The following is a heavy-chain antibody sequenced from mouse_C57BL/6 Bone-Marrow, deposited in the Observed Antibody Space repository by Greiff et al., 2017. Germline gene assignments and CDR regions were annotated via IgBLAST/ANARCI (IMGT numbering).Heavy chain of an antibody. D-gene: IGHD1-1*02. Sequence: QVQLQQPGPELVKPGASVKLSCKASGYTFTSYDIHWVKQRPGQGLEWIGWIYPRDGSTKYNEKFKGKATLTVDTSSSTAYMELHSLTSEDSAVYFCARVGGRGYFDVWGTGTTVTVSS. CDR2: IYPRDGST. CDR1: GYTFTSYD. J-gene: IGHJ1*03. CDR3: ARVGGRGYFDV. V-gene: IGHV1-85*01.